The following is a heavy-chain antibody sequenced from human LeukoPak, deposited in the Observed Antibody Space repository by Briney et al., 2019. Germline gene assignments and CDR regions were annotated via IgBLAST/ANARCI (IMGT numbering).Heavy chain of an antibody. V-gene: IGHV4-39*01. CDR2: VHYDGFS. CDR1: GVSISRSSYY. J-gene: IGHJ4*02. Sequence: PSETLSLTCTVSGVSISRSSYYWGWIRQPPGRGLEWLGGVHYDGFSYYNPALKRRVTISLDTSRNQFSLKLNSVTAADTAVYHCVKSGYDDTVLPIYFDSWGQGTPVTVSS. D-gene: IGHD5-18*01. CDR3: VKSGYDDTVLPIYFDS.